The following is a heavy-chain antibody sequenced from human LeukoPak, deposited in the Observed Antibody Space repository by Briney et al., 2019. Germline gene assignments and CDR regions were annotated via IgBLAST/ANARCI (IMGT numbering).Heavy chain of an antibody. CDR3: ARQGGSGRSLDY. V-gene: IGHV4-39*01. Sequence: PSETLSLTCTVSGGSVSSTSYYWGWIRQPPGKGLEWIGSFSYSGSTYYHPSLKSRVTISVDTSKNQFSLNLNSVTASDTAVYYCARQGGSGRSLDYWGQGTLVTVSS. CDR2: FSYSGST. CDR1: GGSVSSTSYY. J-gene: IGHJ4*02. D-gene: IGHD3-10*01.